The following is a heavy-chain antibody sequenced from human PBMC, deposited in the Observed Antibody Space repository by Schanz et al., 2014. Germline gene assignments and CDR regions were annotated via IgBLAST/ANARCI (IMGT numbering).Heavy chain of an antibody. D-gene: IGHD3-10*01. CDR3: AKYRGYYRVSGSYRELEY. CDR1: GFAFSSYG. CDR2: IGVDGTTT. J-gene: IGHJ4*02. V-gene: IGHV3-23*01. Sequence: EVKLLESGGTLVQPGGSLRLSCLASGFAFSSYGMNWLRQAPGKGLEWVSVIGVDGTTTYYADSVKGRFTISRDNSKNTLYLQMNSLRPEDTAVYYCAKYRGYYRVSGSYRELEYWGQGTLVTVSS.